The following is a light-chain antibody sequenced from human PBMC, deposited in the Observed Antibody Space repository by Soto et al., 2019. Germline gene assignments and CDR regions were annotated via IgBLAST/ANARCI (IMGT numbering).Light chain of an antibody. CDR3: SAYVGNNNLV. J-gene: IGLJ2*01. CDR2: DVN. V-gene: IGLV2-8*01. CDR1: SSDVGAYNY. Sequence: QSALTQPPSASGSPGQSVTISCTGTSSDVGAYNYVSWYQQLPGKAPKLMIYDVNKRPSGVPDRFSGSKSGNTASLTVSGLQAEDEADYFCSAYVGNNNLVFGGGTKLTVL.